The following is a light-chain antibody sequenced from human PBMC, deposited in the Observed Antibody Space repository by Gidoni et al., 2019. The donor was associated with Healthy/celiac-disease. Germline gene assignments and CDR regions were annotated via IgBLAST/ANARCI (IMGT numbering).Light chain of an antibody. CDR3: SSYAGSNNLV. Sequence: QSALTQPPSASGSPGQSVTISCTGTSSDVGGYNYVSWYQQHPGNAPKLMIYEVSKRPSGVPARFSGSKSGNTASLTVSGLKAEDEADYYCSSYAGSNNLVFGGGTKLTVL. CDR1: SSDVGGYNY. CDR2: EVS. J-gene: IGLJ2*01. V-gene: IGLV2-8*01.